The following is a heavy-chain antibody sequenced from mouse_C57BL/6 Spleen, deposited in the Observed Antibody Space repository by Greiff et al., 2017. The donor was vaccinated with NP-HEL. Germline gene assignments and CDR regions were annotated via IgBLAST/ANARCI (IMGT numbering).Heavy chain of an antibody. CDR1: GFSLTSYA. CDR3: ARKGGYGSSYAMDY. Sequence: VKVEESGPGLVAPSQSLSITCTVSGFSLTSYAISWVRQPPGKGLEWLGVIWTGGGTNYNSALKSRLSISKDNSKSQVFLKMNSLQTDDTARYYCARKGGYGSSYAMDYWGQGTSVTVSS. V-gene: IGHV2-9-1*01. D-gene: IGHD1-1*01. J-gene: IGHJ4*01. CDR2: IWTGGGT.